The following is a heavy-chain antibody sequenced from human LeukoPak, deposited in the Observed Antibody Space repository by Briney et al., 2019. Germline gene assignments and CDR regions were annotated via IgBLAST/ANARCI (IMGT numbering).Heavy chain of an antibody. V-gene: IGHV1-24*01. CDR3: ATVNRNDRVMDV. D-gene: IGHD1-1*01. CDR1: GYTFTSYY. Sequence: ASVKVSCKASGYTFTSYYMHWVRQAPGKGLEWMGGFDPEDGETIYAQKFQGRVTMTEDTSTDTAYMELSSLRSEDTAVYYCATVNRNDRVMDVWGQGTTVTVSS. J-gene: IGHJ6*02. CDR2: FDPEDGET.